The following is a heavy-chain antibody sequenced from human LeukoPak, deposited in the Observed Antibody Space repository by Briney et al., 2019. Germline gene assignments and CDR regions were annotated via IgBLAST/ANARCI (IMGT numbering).Heavy chain of an antibody. J-gene: IGHJ4*02. CDR2: ISSSSSYI. D-gene: IGHD1-1*01. CDR1: GFTFSSYS. Sequence: RGSLRLSCAASGFTFSSYSMNWVRQAPGKGLEWVSSISSSSSYIYYADSVKGRFTISRDNAKNSLYLQMNSLRAEDTAVYYCARDRLEGYFDYWGQGTLVTVSS. CDR3: ARDRLEGYFDY. V-gene: IGHV3-21*01.